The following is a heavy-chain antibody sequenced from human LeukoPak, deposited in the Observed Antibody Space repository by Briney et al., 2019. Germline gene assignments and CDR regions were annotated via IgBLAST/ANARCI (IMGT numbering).Heavy chain of an antibody. CDR3: ARDTAMVYDY. D-gene: IGHD5-18*01. CDR2: ISANSSYI. J-gene: IGHJ4*02. CDR1: GFTLITYS. V-gene: IGHV3-21*01. Sequence: PGGSLRLSCAASGFTLITYSINWVRQAPGKGLEWVSSISANSSYIYYADSVKGRFTISRDNARNSLYLQMNSLRAEDTAVYYCARDTAMVYDYWGQGTLVTVSS.